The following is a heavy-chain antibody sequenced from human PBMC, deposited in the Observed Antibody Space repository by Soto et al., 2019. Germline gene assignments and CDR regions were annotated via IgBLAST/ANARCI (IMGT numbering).Heavy chain of an antibody. Sequence: GASVKVSCKASGYTFTSYDINWVRQATGQGLEWMGWMNPNSGNTGYAQKFQGRVTMTRNTSISTAYMELSSLRSEDTAVYYCARGARIAAAGTFDYWGQGTLVTVSS. CDR3: ARGARIAAAGTFDY. D-gene: IGHD6-13*01. CDR2: MNPNSGNT. CDR1: GYTFTSYD. J-gene: IGHJ4*02. V-gene: IGHV1-8*01.